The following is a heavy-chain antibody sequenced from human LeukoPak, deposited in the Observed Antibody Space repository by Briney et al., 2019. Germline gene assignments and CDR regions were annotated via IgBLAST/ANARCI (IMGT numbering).Heavy chain of an antibody. V-gene: IGHV5-51*01. Sequence: GECLHISCKGPGYSVTTYWIVWVRQMPGQGREWMGMIFPGTSGTRYRPSFPGEVTMSADKSIRNAYLQWSSLKASDTAMYYCARDPAVYSSPFDYWGQGTLVTVSS. J-gene: IGHJ4*02. CDR3: ARDPAVYSSPFDY. CDR2: IFPGTSGT. D-gene: IGHD6-13*01. CDR1: GYSVTTYW.